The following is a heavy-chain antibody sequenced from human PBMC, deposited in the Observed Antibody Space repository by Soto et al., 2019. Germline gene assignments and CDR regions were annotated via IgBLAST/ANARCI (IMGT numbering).Heavy chain of an antibody. CDR3: VSDRITIYGRGKLYYFDY. CDR2: IYYSGTT. Sequence: QLQLQESGPGLVKPSETLSLTCSVSSVSITNSSYYWGWIRQPPGKGLEWMGSIYYSGTTYNNPSLKCRVTMSVDTSKNQFSLKLSSVTAADTAVYYCVSDRITIYGRGKLYYFDYWGQGTLVTVSS. V-gene: IGHV4-39*01. D-gene: IGHD3-3*01. CDR1: SVSITNSSYY. J-gene: IGHJ4*02.